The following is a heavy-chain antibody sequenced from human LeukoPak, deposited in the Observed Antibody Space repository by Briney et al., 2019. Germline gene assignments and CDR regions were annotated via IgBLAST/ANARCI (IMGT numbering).Heavy chain of an antibody. J-gene: IGHJ4*02. Sequence: GGSLRLSCAAPGFTFDDYAMHWVRQAPGKGLEWVSGISWNSGSIGYADSVKGRFTISRDNAKNSLYLQMNSLRAEDTALYYCAKTRGSGSYPYFDYWGQGTLVTVSS. CDR1: GFTFDDYA. D-gene: IGHD1-26*01. V-gene: IGHV3-9*01. CDR3: AKTRGSGSYPYFDY. CDR2: ISWNSGSI.